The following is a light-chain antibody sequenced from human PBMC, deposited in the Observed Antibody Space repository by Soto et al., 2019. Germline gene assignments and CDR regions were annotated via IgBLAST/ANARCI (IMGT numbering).Light chain of an antibody. CDR2: DAS. V-gene: IGKV1-33*01. J-gene: IGKJ4*01. CDR1: QDISNY. Sequence: DIQMTQSPSSLSASVGDRVTITCQASQDISNYLNWYQQKPGKAPKLLIYDASNLETGVPSRFSGSGSGTDFTFTISSLLPEDIATYYCQHYDNVPLTFGGGTKVEVK. CDR3: QHYDNVPLT.